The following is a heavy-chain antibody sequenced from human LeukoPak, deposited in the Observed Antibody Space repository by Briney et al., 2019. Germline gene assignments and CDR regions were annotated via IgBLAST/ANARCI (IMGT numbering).Heavy chain of an antibody. CDR2: IKQDGSEK. V-gene: IGHV3-7*01. CDR3: ARVRDYDILTGYNDAFDI. CDR1: GFTFSSYW. D-gene: IGHD3-9*01. J-gene: IGHJ3*02. Sequence: PGGSLRLSCAASGFTFSSYWMSWVRQAPGKGLEWVANIKQDGSEKYYVDSVKGRFTISRDNAKNSLYLQMNSLRAEDTAVYYCARVRDYDILTGYNDAFDIWGQGTMVTVSS.